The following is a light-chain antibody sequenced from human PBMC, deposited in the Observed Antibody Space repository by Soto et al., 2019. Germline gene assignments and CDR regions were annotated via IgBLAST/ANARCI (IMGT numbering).Light chain of an antibody. CDR3: QQRSNWPPIT. CDR2: DAS. Sequence: EIMLTQSPATLSSFPGDRVTLSCRASESVSSSFLTWYQQKPGQAPRLLIYDASNRATGIPARFSGSGSGTDFTLTISSLEPEDFAVYYCQQRSNWPPITFGQGTRLEIK. J-gene: IGKJ5*01. CDR1: ESVSSSF. V-gene: IGKV3-11*01.